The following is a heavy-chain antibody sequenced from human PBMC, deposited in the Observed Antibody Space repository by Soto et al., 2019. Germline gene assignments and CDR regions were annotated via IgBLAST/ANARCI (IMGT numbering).Heavy chain of an antibody. D-gene: IGHD3-3*01. CDR1: QLTFSPYY. CDR2: IKEDGSEK. J-gene: IGHJ3*02. Sequence: EGQLVESGGGLVQPGGSLRLSCAASQLTFSPYYMSWVRQAPGKGLEWVAHIKEDGSEKFYVDSVKGRFTISRDNAHNLLFLQMNSLRVEDTAVYYCARSQWSGSDIWGQGTMVTVSS. CDR3: ARSQWSGSDI. V-gene: IGHV3-7*01.